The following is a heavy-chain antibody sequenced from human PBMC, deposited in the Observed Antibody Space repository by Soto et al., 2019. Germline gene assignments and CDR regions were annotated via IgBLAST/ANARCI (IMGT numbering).Heavy chain of an antibody. Sequence: QVQLVQSGAEVKKPGASVKVSCKASGYTFTSYDINWVRQASGQGLEWLGWMDPDTGHTEYAKKFQVRVTMTRDTSINTAYMELNILPSEDTAVYYCARMPVRSFWDFHLWGRGTLVTVSS. D-gene: IGHD2-2*01. V-gene: IGHV1-8*01. CDR3: ARMPVRSFWDFHL. CDR1: GYTFTSYD. CDR2: MDPDTGHT. J-gene: IGHJ2*01.